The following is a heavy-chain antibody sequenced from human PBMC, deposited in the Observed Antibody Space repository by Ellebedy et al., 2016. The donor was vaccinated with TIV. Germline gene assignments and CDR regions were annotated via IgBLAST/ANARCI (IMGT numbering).Heavy chain of an antibody. CDR3: MHLVVVAATGY. Sequence: GESLKISCAASGLTFSAYAIHWVRQASGKGLVWVGRIRSKEENYATTDAASVKGRFTISRDDSKNTAYLQMNSLKTEDTAVDYCMHLVVVAATGYWGQGTLVTVAS. D-gene: IGHD2-21*02. J-gene: IGHJ4*02. CDR2: IRSKEENYAT. V-gene: IGHV3-73*01. CDR1: GLTFSAYA.